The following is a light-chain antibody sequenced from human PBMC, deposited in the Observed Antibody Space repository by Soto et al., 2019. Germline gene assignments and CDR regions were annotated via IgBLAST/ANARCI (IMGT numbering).Light chain of an antibody. V-gene: IGLV2-14*01. CDR2: EVS. CDR3: NSYTSSSTLYV. J-gene: IGLJ1*01. CDR1: SSDIGGYNY. Sequence: QSALTQPASVSGSPGQSITISCTGTSSDIGGYNYVSWYQQHPGKAPKLILYEVSNRHSGVSNRFSGSKSGNTASLTISGLQAEDEADYYCNSYTSSSTLYVFGTGTKVTVL.